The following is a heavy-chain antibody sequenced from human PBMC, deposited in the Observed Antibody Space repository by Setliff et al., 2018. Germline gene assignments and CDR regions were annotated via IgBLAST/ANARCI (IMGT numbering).Heavy chain of an antibody. CDR3: ARASRFGTTVWKGDYYMDV. V-gene: IGHV7-4-1*02. CDR1: GYTFSSYA. Sequence: ASVKVSCKASGYTFSSYAMGWMRQAPGQRLEWMGWINTNTGNPSYAQDFTGRLVFSLDTSVSTAHLRISSLKAEDSAVYYCARASRFGTTVWKGDYYMDVWGKGTTVTVSS. CDR2: INTNTGNP. J-gene: IGHJ6*03. D-gene: IGHD4-4*01.